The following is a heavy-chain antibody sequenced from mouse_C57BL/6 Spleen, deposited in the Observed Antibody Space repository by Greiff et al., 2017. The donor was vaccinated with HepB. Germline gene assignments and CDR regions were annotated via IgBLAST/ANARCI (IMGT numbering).Heavy chain of an antibody. CDR2: IYPGSGST. Sequence: QVQLQQPGAELVKPGASVKMSCKASGYTFTSYWITWVKQRPGQGLEWIGDIYPGSGSTNYNEKFKSKATLTVDTSSSTAYMQLSSLPSEDSAVYYWARTPCGSSYGYWGQGTTLTVSA. J-gene: IGHJ2*01. CDR1: GYTFTSYW. D-gene: IGHD1-1*01. V-gene: IGHV1-55*01. CDR3: ARTPCGSSYGY.